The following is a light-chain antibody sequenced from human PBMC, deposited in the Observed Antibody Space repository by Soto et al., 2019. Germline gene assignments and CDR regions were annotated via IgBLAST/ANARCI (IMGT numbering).Light chain of an antibody. CDR2: GAS. V-gene: IGKV3-11*01. CDR3: QQRSIWLT. CDR1: QSVHNF. J-gene: IGKJ4*01. Sequence: EIVLTQSPSTLSFSAGDRAALSCKASQSVHNFLAWYQQKPGQAPRLLIYGASNRAAGIPARFSGSGSGTDFPLTITILEPEDFAVYYCQQRSIWLTFGGGAKVDIK.